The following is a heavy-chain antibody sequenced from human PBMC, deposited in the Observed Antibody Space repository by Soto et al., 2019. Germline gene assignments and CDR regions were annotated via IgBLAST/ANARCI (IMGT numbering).Heavy chain of an antibody. J-gene: IGHJ3*02. CDR3: GREGGSYDSCCYLIRGAFDI. V-gene: IGHV4-31*03. D-gene: IGHD3-22*01. CDR2: IYFRGNT. CDR1: GDSISRIDYY. Sequence: QVQLQESGPGLVKPSQTLSLTCSVSGDSISRIDYYWTWIRQHPEKGLEWIGNIYFRGNTYYSPSLESRLTISVATSKNQSSLKSTSVTAADTSVYYCGREGGSYDSCCYLIRGAFDIWGQGTMVTVSS.